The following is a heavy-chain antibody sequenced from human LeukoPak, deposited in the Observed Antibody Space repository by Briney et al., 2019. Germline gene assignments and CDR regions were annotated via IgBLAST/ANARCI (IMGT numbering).Heavy chain of an antibody. CDR2: IYYSGST. J-gene: IGHJ6*03. V-gene: IGHV4-39*07. Sequence: PSETLSLTCTVSGGSISSSSYYWGWIRQPPGKGLEWIGSIYYSGSTYYNPSLKSRVTISVDTSKNQFSLKLSSVTAAGTAVYYCAREGSPGGTYYYYYMDVWGKGTTVTVSS. D-gene: IGHD1-1*01. CDR1: GGSISSSSYY. CDR3: AREGSPGGTYYYYYMDV.